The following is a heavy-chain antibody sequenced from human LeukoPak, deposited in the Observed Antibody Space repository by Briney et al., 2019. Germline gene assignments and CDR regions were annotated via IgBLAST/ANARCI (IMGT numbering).Heavy chain of an antibody. D-gene: IGHD5-12*01. Sequence: ASVKVSCKASGYTFTGYYMHWVRQAPGQGLEWMGWINPNSGGTNYAQKFQGWVTMTRDTSISTAYMELSRLRSDDTAVYYCARVATKRDGMGYYYGMDVWGQGTTVTVSS. CDR1: GYTFTGYY. J-gene: IGHJ6*02. CDR2: INPNSGGT. V-gene: IGHV1-2*04. CDR3: ARVATKRDGMGYYYGMDV.